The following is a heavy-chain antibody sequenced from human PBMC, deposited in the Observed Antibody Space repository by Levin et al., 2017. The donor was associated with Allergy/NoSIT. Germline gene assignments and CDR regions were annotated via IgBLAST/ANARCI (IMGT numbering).Heavy chain of an antibody. CDR3: ARIIKPATAILGGRQYYFDY. V-gene: IGHV2-26*01. J-gene: IGHJ4*02. Sequence: SGPTLVKPTETLTLTCTVSGFSLSNARMGVSWIRQPPGKALEWLAHIFSNDEKSYSTSLKSRLTISKDTSKSQVVLTMTNMDPVDTATYYCARIIKPATAILGGRQYYFDYWGQGTLVTVSS. CDR2: IFSNDEK. CDR1: GFSLSNARMG. D-gene: IGHD2-2*02.